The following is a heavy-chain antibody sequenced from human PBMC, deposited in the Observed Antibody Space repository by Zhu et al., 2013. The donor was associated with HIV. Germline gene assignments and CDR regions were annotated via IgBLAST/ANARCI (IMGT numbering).Heavy chain of an antibody. CDR3: ARGLFQPYIAVAANYYMDS. D-gene: IGHD6-19*01. J-gene: IGHJ6*03. CDR1: GGSFSGYY. Sequence: QVQLQQWGAGLLKPSETLSLTRAVYGGSFSGYYWSWIRQPPGKGLEWIGEINHSGSTNYNPSLKSRVTISVDTSKNQFSLKLSSVTAADTAVYYCARGLFQPYIAVAANYYMDSGAKGPRSPSP. V-gene: IGHV4-34*01. CDR2: INHSGST.